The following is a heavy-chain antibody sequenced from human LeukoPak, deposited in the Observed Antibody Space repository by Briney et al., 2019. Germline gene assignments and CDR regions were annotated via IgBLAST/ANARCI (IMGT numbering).Heavy chain of an antibody. D-gene: IGHD6-13*01. CDR2: IRYDGSNK. V-gene: IGHV3-30*02. CDR3: ARVWRQQLELDH. J-gene: IGHJ4*02. Sequence: GGSLRLSCAASGFTFSTYGMHWVRQAPGKGLEWVAFIRYDGSNKYYADSVKGRFTISRDNAKKSFYLQMNSLRAEDTAVYYCARVWRQQLELDHWGQGTLVIVSS. CDR1: GFTFSTYG.